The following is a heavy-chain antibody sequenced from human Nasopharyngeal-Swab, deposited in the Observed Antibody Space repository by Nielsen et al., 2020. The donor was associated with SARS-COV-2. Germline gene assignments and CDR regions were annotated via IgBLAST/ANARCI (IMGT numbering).Heavy chain of an antibody. CDR2: INGDGSSL. D-gene: IGHD3-10*01. Sequence: WIRQPPGKGLVWVSRINGDGSSLNYADFVKGRFTISTDNAKSTLYLEMNSLRAEDTAVYYCARGANYYGSGSYYRLRPKAFDIWGQGTMVTVSS. CDR3: ARGANYYGSGSYYRLRPKAFDI. J-gene: IGHJ3*02. V-gene: IGHV3-74*01.